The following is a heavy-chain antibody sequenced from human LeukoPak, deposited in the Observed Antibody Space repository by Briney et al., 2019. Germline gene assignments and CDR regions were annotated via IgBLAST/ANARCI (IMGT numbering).Heavy chain of an antibody. CDR2: IIPIFGTA. CDR1: GGTFSSYA. D-gene: IGHD3-22*01. Sequence: ASVKVSCKASGGTFSSYAISWVRQAPGQGLEWMGGIIPIFGTANYAQKFQGRVTITADESTSTAYMELSSLRSEDTAVYYCARGYYYDSSGYYYYYGMDVWGQGTTVIVSS. CDR3: ARGYYYDSSGYYYYYGMDV. J-gene: IGHJ6*02. V-gene: IGHV1-69*13.